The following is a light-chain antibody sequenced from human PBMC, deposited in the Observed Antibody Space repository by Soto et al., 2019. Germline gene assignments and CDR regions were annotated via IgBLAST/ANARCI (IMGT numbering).Light chain of an antibody. Sequence: DIQLSQSPSTLSASVGDRVTITCRASQSVSTSLAWFQQKPGKAPRLLIYDASTLERGVPSRFSGSGSGTELTLTISSLQPDDFATYYCQQYDSYPAYTFGQGTKVEIK. CDR2: DAS. J-gene: IGKJ2*01. CDR1: QSVSTS. CDR3: QQYDSYPAYT. V-gene: IGKV1-5*01.